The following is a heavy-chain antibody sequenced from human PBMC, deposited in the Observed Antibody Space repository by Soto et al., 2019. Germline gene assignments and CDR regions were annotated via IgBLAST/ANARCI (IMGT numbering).Heavy chain of an antibody. V-gene: IGHV3-23*01. CDR2: ISGSGGST. CDR3: AKDSMEADHEGYFDY. CDR1: GFTFSSYA. Sequence: GGSLRLSCAASGFTFSSYAMSWVRQAPGKGLEWVSAISGSGGSTYYADSVKGRFTISRDNSKNTLYLQMNSLRAEDTAVYYCAKDSMEADHEGYFDYWGQGTLVTVSS. D-gene: IGHD2-2*01. J-gene: IGHJ4*02.